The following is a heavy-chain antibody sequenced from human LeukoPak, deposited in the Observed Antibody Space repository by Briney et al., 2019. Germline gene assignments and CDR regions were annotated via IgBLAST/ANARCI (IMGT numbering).Heavy chain of an antibody. D-gene: IGHD3-16*02. CDR3: ASLLSDY. CDR2: ISGSGGST. J-gene: IGHJ4*02. V-gene: IGHV3-23*01. CDR1: GFTFSSYA. Sequence: GGSLRLSCAASGFTFSSYALSWVRQAPGKGLEWVSTISGSGGSTYYADSVKGRFTISRGNFKNTLYLQMNSLRAEDTAVYYCASLLSDYWGQGTLVTVSS.